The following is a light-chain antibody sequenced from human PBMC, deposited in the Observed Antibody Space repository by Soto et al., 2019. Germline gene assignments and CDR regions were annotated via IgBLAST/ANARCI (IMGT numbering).Light chain of an antibody. CDR1: QGVTTN. J-gene: IGKJ5*01. V-gene: IGKV3-15*01. CDR2: DVS. CDR3: QQYNNWPFS. Sequence: EIVMTQSPGTLSVSPGERATLSCRAGQGVTTNFAWYQQKSGQSPRLLIYDVSIRDTGVPARFSGTGSETDFTLTISGLQSEDSEVYFCQQYNNWPFSFGQGTRLEIK.